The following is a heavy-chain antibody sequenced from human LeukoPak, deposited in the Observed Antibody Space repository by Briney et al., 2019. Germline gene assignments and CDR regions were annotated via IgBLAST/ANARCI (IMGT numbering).Heavy chain of an antibody. D-gene: IGHD1-1*01. CDR1: GGSISSDSYY. V-gene: IGHV4-61*02. Sequence: PSETLSLTCTVPGGSISSDSYYWSWIRQPAGKGLEWIGRIYTTGSTNYNPSLKSRVTISVDTSKNQFSLKLSSVTAADTAFYYCAITTNWLPDTFDIWGQGTMVTVSS. J-gene: IGHJ3*02. CDR2: IYTTGST. CDR3: AITTNWLPDTFDI.